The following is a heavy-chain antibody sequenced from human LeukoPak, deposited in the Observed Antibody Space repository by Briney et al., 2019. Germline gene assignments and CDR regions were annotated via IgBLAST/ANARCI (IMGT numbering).Heavy chain of an antibody. CDR2: INPSGGST. CDR1: GYIFTSYN. D-gene: IGHD3-10*01. J-gene: IGHJ5*02. CDR3: ARDEGRGFGEEGDP. Sequence: ASVKVSCKASGYIFTSYNINWVRQAPGQGLEWMGIINPSGGSTNYAQKFQGRVTMTRDTSITTAYMELSRLRSDDTAVYYCARDEGRGFGEEGDPWGQGTLVTVSS. V-gene: IGHV1-46*01.